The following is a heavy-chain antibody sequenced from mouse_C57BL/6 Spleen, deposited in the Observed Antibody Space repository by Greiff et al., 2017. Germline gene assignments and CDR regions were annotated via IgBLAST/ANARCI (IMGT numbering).Heavy chain of an antibody. CDR2: INPYNGDT. CDR3: ARSEGGDY. J-gene: IGHJ2*01. V-gene: IGHV1-20*01. Sequence: EVKLQESGPELVKPGDSVKISCKASGYSFTGYFMNWVMQSHGKSLEWIGRINPYNGDTFYNQKFKGKATLTVDKSSSTAHMELRSLTSEDSAVYYCARSEGGDYWGQGTTLTVSS. CDR1: GYSFTGYF.